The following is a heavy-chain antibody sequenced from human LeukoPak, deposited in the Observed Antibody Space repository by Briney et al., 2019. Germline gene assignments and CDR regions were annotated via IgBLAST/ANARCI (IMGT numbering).Heavy chain of an antibody. J-gene: IGHJ4*02. CDR3: ATGAVNRDGYNNYYFDY. CDR2: ISYDGSNK. D-gene: IGHD5-24*01. V-gene: IGHV3-30-3*01. Sequence: GGSLRLSCAASGFTFSSYAMHWVCQAPGKGLEWVAVISYDGSNKYYADSVKGRFTISRDNSKNTLYLQMNSLRAEDTAVYYCATGAVNRDGYNNYYFDYWGQGTLVTVSS. CDR1: GFTFSSYA.